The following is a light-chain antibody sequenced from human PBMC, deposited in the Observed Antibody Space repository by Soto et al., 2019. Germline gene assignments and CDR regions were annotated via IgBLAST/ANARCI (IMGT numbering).Light chain of an antibody. V-gene: IGKV1-33*01. CDR3: QHCDYLPI. J-gene: IGKJ3*01. CDR2: DAS. CDR1: QDITSY. Sequence: DIQMTQSPSSLSASVGDRVTITCQASQDITSYLNWYQHKPGKAPKLLIYDASILEAGVPSRFSGRGSGTYFTFAISSLQPEDVAAYYCQHCDYLPIFGPGTTVDFK.